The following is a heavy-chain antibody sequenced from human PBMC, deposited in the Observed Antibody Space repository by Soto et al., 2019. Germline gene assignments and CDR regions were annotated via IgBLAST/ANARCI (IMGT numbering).Heavy chain of an antibody. CDR1: GFTFSSYW. V-gene: IGHV3-74*01. J-gene: IGHJ6*03. D-gene: IGHD4-17*01. CDR3: ARDQVDYGDYNYYYYMDV. CDR2: INSDGSST. Sequence: GSLSLSCAASGFTFSSYWMHCVPQAPGKGLVWVSRINSDGSSTSYADSVKGRFTISRDNAKNTLYLQMNSLRAEDTAVYYCARDQVDYGDYNYYYYMDVWGKGTTVTVSS.